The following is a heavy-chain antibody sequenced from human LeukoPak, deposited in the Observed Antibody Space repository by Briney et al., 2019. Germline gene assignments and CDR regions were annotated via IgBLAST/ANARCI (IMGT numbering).Heavy chain of an antibody. CDR1: GFTVSSDY. Sequence: GSLRLSCAASGFTVSSDYMSWVRQAPGKGLEWVSVIYSGGSTFYADPVKGRFTISRDNSKNTLHLQMNSLRVEDTAIYYCARGTIARLGPFDCWGQGTLVTVSS. CDR3: ARGTIARLGPFDC. J-gene: IGHJ4*02. V-gene: IGHV3-53*01. CDR2: IYSGGST. D-gene: IGHD6-6*01.